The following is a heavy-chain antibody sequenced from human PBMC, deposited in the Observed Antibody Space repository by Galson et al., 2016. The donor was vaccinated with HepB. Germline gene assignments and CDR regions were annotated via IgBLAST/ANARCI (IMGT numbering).Heavy chain of an antibody. CDR3: ARESRDLSSGYYTPFDF. CDR1: GASINSGDYS. Sequence: TLSLTCVVSGASINSGDYSWSWIRQPPGKGLEWIGNIFHTGHTYYNPSLRSRLSLSLDGSKNQFSLRLTSVTAADTALYFCARESRDLSSGYYTPFDFWGQGTLVTVSS. J-gene: IGHJ4*02. D-gene: IGHD3-3*01. V-gene: IGHV4-30-2*01. CDR2: IFHTGHT.